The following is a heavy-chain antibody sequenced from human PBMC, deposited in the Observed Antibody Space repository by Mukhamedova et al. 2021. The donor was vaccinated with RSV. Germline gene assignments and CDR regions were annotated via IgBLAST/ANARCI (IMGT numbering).Heavy chain of an antibody. V-gene: IGHV3-30*04. D-gene: IGHD3-16*01. J-gene: IGHJ5*02. CDR3: GKGVWWSYGSRVDA. CDR2: ISYDGSNK. Sequence: ARQAPGKGLEWVAVISYDGSNKDYADSVRGRFTASRDNSYNTVYLEVSNLRAEDTAVYYCGKGVWWSYGSRVDAWGQVTLVTVSS.